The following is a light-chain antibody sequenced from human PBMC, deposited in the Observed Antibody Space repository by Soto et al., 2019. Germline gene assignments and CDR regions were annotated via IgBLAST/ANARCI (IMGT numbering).Light chain of an antibody. Sequence: DIVLTQSPGTLSLSPGERATLSCRASQSVRSTSLAWYQQKPGQAPRLLIYGASTRAPGFPARFSGSGSGTEFTLTISSLQSEDFAVYYCQQYDNWPPITFGQGTRLEIK. CDR2: GAS. CDR3: QQYDNWPPIT. J-gene: IGKJ5*01. V-gene: IGKV3-15*01. CDR1: QSVRST.